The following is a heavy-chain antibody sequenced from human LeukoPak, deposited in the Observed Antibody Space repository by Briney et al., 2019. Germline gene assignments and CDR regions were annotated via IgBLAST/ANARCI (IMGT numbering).Heavy chain of an antibody. V-gene: IGHV4-59*01. J-gene: IGHJ6*02. D-gene: IGHD5-12*01. CDR1: GGSISSYY. CDR3: ARDRGYSGYDPQGYYYGMDV. Sequence: SETLSLTCTVSGGSISSYYWSWIRQPPGKGPEWIGYIYYSGSINYNPSLKSRVTVSVDTSKNQFSLKLSSVTAADTAAYYCARDRGYSGYDPQGYYYGMDVWGQGTTVTVSS. CDR2: IYYSGSI.